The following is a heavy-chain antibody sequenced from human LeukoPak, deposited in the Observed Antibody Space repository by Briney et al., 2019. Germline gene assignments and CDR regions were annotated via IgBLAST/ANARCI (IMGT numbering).Heavy chain of an antibody. Sequence: ASVKVSCKASGGTFISYAISWVRQAPGQGLEWMGGIIPIFGTANYAQKFQGRVTITADESTSTAYMELSSLRSEDTAVYYCARSGYYYDSSGYSEFDYWGQGTLVTVSS. D-gene: IGHD3-22*01. CDR2: IIPIFGTA. J-gene: IGHJ4*02. V-gene: IGHV1-69*13. CDR3: ARSGYYYDSSGYSEFDY. CDR1: GGTFISYA.